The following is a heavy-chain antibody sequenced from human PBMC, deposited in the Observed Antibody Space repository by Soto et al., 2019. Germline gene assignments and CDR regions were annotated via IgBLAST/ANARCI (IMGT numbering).Heavy chain of an antibody. CDR1: GGSISRGGYY. CDR2: IYYSGST. CDR3: ARDQLEGNWFDP. D-gene: IGHD1-1*01. J-gene: IGHJ5*02. V-gene: IGHV4-31*03. Sequence: SETLSLTCTVSGGSISRGGYYWSWIRQLPGKGLEWIGFIYYSGSTYYNPSLKSRATISVDKSKNQFSLKLSSVTAADTAVYYCARDQLEGNWFDPWGQGTLVTVSS.